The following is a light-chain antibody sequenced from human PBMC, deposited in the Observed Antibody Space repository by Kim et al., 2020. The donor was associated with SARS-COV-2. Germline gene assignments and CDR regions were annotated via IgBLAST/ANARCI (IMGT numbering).Light chain of an antibody. Sequence: SASVGDRVTITWRASQSISTWLAWYQQKPGKAPKLLIYRASSLEGGVPSRFSGSGSGTEFTLTISSLQPDDFATYYCQQYNSYSYTFGQGTKLEI. V-gene: IGKV1-5*03. J-gene: IGKJ2*01. CDR2: RAS. CDR1: QSISTW. CDR3: QQYNSYSYT.